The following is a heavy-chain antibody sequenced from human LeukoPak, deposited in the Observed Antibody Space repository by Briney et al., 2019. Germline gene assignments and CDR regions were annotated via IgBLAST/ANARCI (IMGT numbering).Heavy chain of an antibody. J-gene: IGHJ4*02. CDR3: AKDLYGDYGGIDY. V-gene: IGHV3-23*01. CDR2: IRGGGGST. CDR1: GFTFSTYA. Sequence: PGGSLRLSCAASGFTFSTYAMTWVRQAPGKGLEWVSVIRGGGGSTYYADSVKGRFTISRDNSKNTLYLLMNSLKAEDTARYYCAKDLYGDYGGIDYWGQGTLVTVSS. D-gene: IGHD4-17*01.